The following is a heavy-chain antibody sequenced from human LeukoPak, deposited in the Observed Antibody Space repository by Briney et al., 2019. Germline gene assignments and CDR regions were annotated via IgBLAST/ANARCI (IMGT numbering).Heavy chain of an antibody. D-gene: IGHD3-3*01. CDR1: GFTFSSHA. Sequence: GGSLRLSCAASGFTFSSHAMSWVRQAPGQGLEWVPSISGSGSSTYYADSVKGRFTISRDNSKNTLYLQMNSLRAEDTALYYCVKGTITIFGVIKRFDYWGQGTLVTVSS. CDR2: ISGSGSST. CDR3: VKGTITIFGVIKRFDY. V-gene: IGHV3-23*01. J-gene: IGHJ4*02.